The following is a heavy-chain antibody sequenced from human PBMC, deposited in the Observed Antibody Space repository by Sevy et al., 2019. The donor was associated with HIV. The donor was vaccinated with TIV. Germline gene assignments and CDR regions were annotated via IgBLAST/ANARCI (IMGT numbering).Heavy chain of an antibody. J-gene: IGHJ3*01. V-gene: IGHV3-64D*06. Sequence: GGSLRLSCSASGFTFSSYAMHWVRQAPGKGLEYVSAISSNGGSTYYADSVKGRFTISRDNSKNTLYLQMSSLRLEDTTVYDEEKVEQSSTMGRGVIMRDAFDFWGQGTMVTFSS. CDR1: GFTFSSYA. D-gene: IGHD3-10*01. CDR2: ISSNGGST. CDR3: EKVEQSSTMGRGVIMRDAFDF.